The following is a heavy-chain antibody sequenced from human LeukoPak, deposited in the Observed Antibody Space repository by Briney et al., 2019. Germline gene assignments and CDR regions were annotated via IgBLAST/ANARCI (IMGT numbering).Heavy chain of an antibody. CDR2: ISSSSSYI. J-gene: IGHJ3*02. D-gene: IGHD3-22*01. CDR3: ARFGAPHTYYYDSSGYRHDAFDI. V-gene: IGHV3-21*01. CDR1: GFTFSSYS. Sequence: GGSLRLSCAASGFTFSSYSMNWVRQAPGKGLEWVSSISSSSSYIYYADSVKGRFTISRDNAKNSLYLQVNSLRAEDTAVYYCARFGAPHTYYYDSSGYRHDAFDIWGQGTMVTVSS.